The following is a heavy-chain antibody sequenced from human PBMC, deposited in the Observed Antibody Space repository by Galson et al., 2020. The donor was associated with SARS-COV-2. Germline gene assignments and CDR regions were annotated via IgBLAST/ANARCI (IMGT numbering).Heavy chain of an antibody. CDR2: ITTYNGKT. CDR3: TRRDITGVDY. J-gene: IGHJ4*02. V-gene: IGHV1-18*04. CDR1: GYTFTSYG. Sequence: GESLKISCKALGYTFTSYGINWVRQAPGQGPEWMGRITTYNGKTNYAPKLEGRVTMTADTSTRTIYMELRSLISDDTAVYYCTRRDITGVDYWGQGTLVTVCS. D-gene: IGHD1-20*01.